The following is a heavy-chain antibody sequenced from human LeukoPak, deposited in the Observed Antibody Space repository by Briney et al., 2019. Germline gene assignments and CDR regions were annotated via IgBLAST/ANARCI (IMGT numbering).Heavy chain of an antibody. CDR1: GFTFTSYW. J-gene: IGHJ4*02. V-gene: IGHV3-74*01. CDR2: INSDGRSR. D-gene: IGHD6-6*01. Sequence: GGSLRLSCAASGFTFTSYWMHWVRQAQGKGLVWVSRINSDGRSRSYADSVKGRFTISRDNAKNTLYLQMNSLRAEDTAVYYCARGVAARPGYFDYWGQGTLVTVSS. CDR3: ARGVAARPGYFDY.